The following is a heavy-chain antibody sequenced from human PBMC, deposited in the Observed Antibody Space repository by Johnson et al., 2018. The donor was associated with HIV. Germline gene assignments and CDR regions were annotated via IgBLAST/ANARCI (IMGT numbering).Heavy chain of an antibody. J-gene: IGHJ3*02. CDR3: ASTLTGDFGAFDI. CDR2: IKQDGSEK. Sequence: VQVVESGGGLVQPGGSLRLSCAASGFTFSSYWMSWVRQAPGKGLEWVANIKQDGSEKYYVDSVKGRFTIYRDNAKNSLYLQMNSLRAEDTAVYYCASTLTGDFGAFDIWGQGTMVTVSS. D-gene: IGHD7-27*01. CDR1: GFTFSSYW. V-gene: IGHV3-7*05.